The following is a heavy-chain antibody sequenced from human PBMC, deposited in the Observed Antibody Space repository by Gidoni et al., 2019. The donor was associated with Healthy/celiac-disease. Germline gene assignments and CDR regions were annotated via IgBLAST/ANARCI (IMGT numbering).Heavy chain of an antibody. V-gene: IGHV3-9*01. CDR2: ISWNSGSI. CDR1: GFTFDDYA. CDR3: AKDIRWIQLSDAFDI. J-gene: IGHJ3*02. Sequence: EVQLVESGGGLVQPGRSLRLSCAASGFTFDDYAMHWVRQAPGKGLEWVSGISWNSGSIGYADSVKGRFTISRDNAKNSLYLQMNSLRAEDTALYYCAKDIRWIQLSDAFDIWGQGTMVTVSS. D-gene: IGHD5-18*01.